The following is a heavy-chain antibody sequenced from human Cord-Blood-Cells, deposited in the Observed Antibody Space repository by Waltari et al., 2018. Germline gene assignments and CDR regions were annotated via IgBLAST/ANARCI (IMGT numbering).Heavy chain of an antibody. J-gene: IGHJ4*02. CDR2: MNLNSWNT. CDR3: ARMPTHSSSGVY. Sequence: QVQLVQSGAEVQKPGASVKVSCKASGYTFTSYDINWVRQATGQGLEWMGWMNLNSWNTGYAQKFQGRSTMSRNTSISTAYMELSSLRSEDTAVYYCARMPTHSSSGVYWGQGTLVTVSS. D-gene: IGHD6-6*01. V-gene: IGHV1-8*01. CDR1: GYTFTSYD.